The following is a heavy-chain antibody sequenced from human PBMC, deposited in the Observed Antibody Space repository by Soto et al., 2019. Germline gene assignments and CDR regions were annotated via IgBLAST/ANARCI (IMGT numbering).Heavy chain of an antibody. J-gene: IGHJ4*02. CDR1: GYNIITYG. V-gene: IGHV1-18*01. D-gene: IGHD2-2*02. Sequence: QVHLEQSGPEVKRPGASVKVSCRASGYNIITYGISWVRQAPGQAPEWMGWISGYNGNTNYPPNSQGRVSMTIDILTPPTSMELRSLPYDQTAVYYCERGPTLTYTGGALTFQFWCQRTPVTVSS. CDR3: ERGPTLTYTGGALTFQF. CDR2: ISGYNGNT.